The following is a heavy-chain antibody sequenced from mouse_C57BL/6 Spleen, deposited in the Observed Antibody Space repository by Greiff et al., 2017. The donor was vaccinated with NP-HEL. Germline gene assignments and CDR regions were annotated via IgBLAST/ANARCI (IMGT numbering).Heavy chain of an antibody. Sequence: LQQSGPELVKPGASVKISCKASGYSFTGYYMNWVKQSPEKSLEWIGEINPSTGGTTYNQKFKAKATLTVDKSSSTAYMQLKSLTSEDAAVYYCARGGRSDYWGQGTTLTVSS. CDR1: GYSFTGYY. CDR3: ARGGRSDY. CDR2: INPSTGGT. J-gene: IGHJ2*01. V-gene: IGHV1-42*01.